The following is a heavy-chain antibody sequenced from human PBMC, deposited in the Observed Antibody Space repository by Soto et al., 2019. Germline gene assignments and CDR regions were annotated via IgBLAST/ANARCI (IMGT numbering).Heavy chain of an antibody. CDR3: ARVVRGSYYKGPHWYFDL. CDR2: IYYSGST. CDR1: GGSISSISYY. V-gene: IGHV4-39*01. D-gene: IGHD3-10*01. J-gene: IGHJ2*01. Sequence: SETLSLTCTVSGGSISSISYYWGWIRQPPGKGLEWIGSIYYSGSTYYNPSLKSRVTISVDTSKNQFSLKLSSVTAADTAVYYCARVVRGSYYKGPHWYFDLWGRGTLVTSPQ.